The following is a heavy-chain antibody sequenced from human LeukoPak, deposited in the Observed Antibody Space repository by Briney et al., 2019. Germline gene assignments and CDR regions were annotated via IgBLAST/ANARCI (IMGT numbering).Heavy chain of an antibody. Sequence: PGGSLRLSCAASGFTFSSYEMNWVRQAPGKGLEWASYISSSGSTIYYADSVKGRFTISRDNAKNSLYLQMNSLRAEDTAVYYCARTYYYDSSGYFNWFDPWGQGTLVTVSS. V-gene: IGHV3-48*03. CDR3: ARTYYYDSSGYFNWFDP. J-gene: IGHJ5*02. D-gene: IGHD3-22*01. CDR1: GFTFSSYE. CDR2: ISSSGSTI.